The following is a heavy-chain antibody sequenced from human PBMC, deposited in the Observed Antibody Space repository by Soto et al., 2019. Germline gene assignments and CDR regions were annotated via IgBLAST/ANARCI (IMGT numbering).Heavy chain of an antibody. CDR1: GYTFTSYG. Sequence: ASVKVSCKASGYTFTSYGINWVRQATGQGLEWMGWMNPNSGNTGYAQKFQGRVTMTRNTSISTAYMELSSLRSEDTAVYYCARGGGYCSGGSCSNWFDPWGQGTLVTVSS. J-gene: IGHJ5*02. CDR3: ARGGGYCSGGSCSNWFDP. D-gene: IGHD2-15*01. V-gene: IGHV1-8*01. CDR2: MNPNSGNT.